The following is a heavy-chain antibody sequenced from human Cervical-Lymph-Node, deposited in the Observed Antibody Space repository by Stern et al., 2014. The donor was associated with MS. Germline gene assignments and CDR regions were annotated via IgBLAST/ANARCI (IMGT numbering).Heavy chain of an antibody. V-gene: IGHV4-59*13. CDR3: ARDSLYSKSALDY. CDR2: IYYSGST. Sequence: QVQLQESGPERGKPWETRSLTCTFSGGSISSYYGSWIRKPPGKELDGIGDIYYSGSTNYNPSLKSRVTISVDTSKNQFSLKLSSVTAADTAVYYCARDSLYSKSALDYWGQGTLVTVSS. CDR1: GGSISSYY. J-gene: IGHJ4*02. D-gene: IGHD4-11*01.